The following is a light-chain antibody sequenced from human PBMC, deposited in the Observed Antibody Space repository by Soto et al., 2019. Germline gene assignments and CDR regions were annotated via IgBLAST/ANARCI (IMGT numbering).Light chain of an antibody. CDR3: QTWNTGTVV. Sequence: QPVLTQSPSPSASLGASVKLTCTLSSGHSSYAIAWHQQQPEKGPRYLMKVNSDGSYSKGDGIPDRFSGSSSGAERYLTISSLQSEDEADYYCQTWNTGTVVFGGGTKLTVL. J-gene: IGLJ2*01. CDR2: VNSDGSY. CDR1: SGHSSYA. V-gene: IGLV4-69*01.